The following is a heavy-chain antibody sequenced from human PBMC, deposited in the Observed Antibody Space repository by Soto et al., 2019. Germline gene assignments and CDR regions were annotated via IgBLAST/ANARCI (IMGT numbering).Heavy chain of an antibody. CDR1: GYTFSNYG. J-gene: IGHJ4*02. CDR2: ISAYNGNP. D-gene: IGHD5-12*01. Sequence: QVQLVQSGAEVKKPGASVKVSCKTSGYTFSNYGINWVRQAPGQGLEWMGWISAYNGNPNFAQKLQGRVSLTPDTSSTTAYMELRSLTSDDTAVYYCARGLVPGYTGFSDYWGQGTLVTVSS. V-gene: IGHV1-18*01. CDR3: ARGLVPGYTGFSDY.